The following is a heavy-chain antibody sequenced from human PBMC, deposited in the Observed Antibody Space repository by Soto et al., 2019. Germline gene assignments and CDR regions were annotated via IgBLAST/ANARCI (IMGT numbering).Heavy chain of an antibody. CDR1: GGSFSDYY. Sequence: SETLSLTCAVYGGSFSDYYWSWIRQPPGKGLEWIGEINHSGSTNYNPSLKSRVTISVDTSKNQFSLKLSSVTAADTAVYYCARIHGGKGSWKFDYWGQGTLVTVSS. CDR2: INHSGST. CDR3: ARIHGGKGSWKFDY. D-gene: IGHD2-15*01. J-gene: IGHJ4*02. V-gene: IGHV4-34*01.